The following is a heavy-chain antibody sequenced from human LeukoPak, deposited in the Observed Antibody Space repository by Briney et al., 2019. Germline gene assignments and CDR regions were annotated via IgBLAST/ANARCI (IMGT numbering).Heavy chain of an antibody. CDR3: ARVAYYYDSSGYFMYYFDY. CDR1: GGSISNYV. Sequence: SETLSLTCTVSGGSISNYVWSWIRQPPGKGLEWIGYIHNSGSTNYNPSLKSRVTISIDTSKNQFSLKLSSVTAADTAVYYCARVAYYYDSSGYFMYYFDYWGQGTLVTVSS. J-gene: IGHJ4*02. CDR2: IHNSGST. D-gene: IGHD3-22*01. V-gene: IGHV4-59*01.